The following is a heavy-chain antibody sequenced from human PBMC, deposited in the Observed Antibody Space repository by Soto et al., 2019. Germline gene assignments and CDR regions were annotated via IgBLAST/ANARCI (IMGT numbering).Heavy chain of an antibody. CDR2: ISSSSSTI. CDR1: GLPFSSYA. J-gene: IGHJ4*02. D-gene: IGHD3-22*01. V-gene: IGHV3-48*01. CDR3: PRPTYYYDSSGPPAY. Sequence: PGGSLRLSCAASGLPFSSYAMHLVRPATGKGLEWVSYISSSSSTIFYTDSVKGRFTVSRDNAKNSLYLQMNSLRAEDTAVYYCPRPTYYYDSSGPPAYWGQGTLVTVSS.